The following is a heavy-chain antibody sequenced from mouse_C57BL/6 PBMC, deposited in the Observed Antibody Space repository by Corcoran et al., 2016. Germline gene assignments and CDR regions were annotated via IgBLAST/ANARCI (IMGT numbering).Heavy chain of an antibody. V-gene: IGHV1-26*01. D-gene: IGHD1-1*01. J-gene: IGHJ1*03. Sequence: EVQLQQSGPELVKPGASVKISCKASGYTFTDYYMNWVKQSHGKSLEWIGDINPNNGGTSYNQKFKGKATLTVDKSSSTAYMELRSLTSEDTAVYYCARGGYYYGSSYFYWYFDVWGTGTTVTVSS. CDR1: GYTFTDYY. CDR2: INPNNGGT. CDR3: ARGGYYYGSSYFYWYFDV.